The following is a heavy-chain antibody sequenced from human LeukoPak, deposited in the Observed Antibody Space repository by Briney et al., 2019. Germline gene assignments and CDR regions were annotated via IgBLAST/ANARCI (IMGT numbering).Heavy chain of an antibody. CDR2: INPNSGGT. J-gene: IGHJ5*02. Sequence: ASVEVSCKTSGYTFTGYYMYWVRQAPGQGLEWMGWINPNSGGTNYAQKFQGRVTMTRDTSISTVYMELSSLRSDDTAVYFCARRVVPTAFSWFDPWGQGTLVTVSP. CDR3: ARRVVPTAFSWFDP. CDR1: GYTFTGYY. V-gene: IGHV1-2*02. D-gene: IGHD2-2*01.